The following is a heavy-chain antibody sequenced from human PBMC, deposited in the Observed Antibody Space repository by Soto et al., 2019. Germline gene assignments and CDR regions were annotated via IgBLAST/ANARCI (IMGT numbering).Heavy chain of an antibody. CDR3: ARESSVPGDLWFGDPYYYGMDV. V-gene: IGHV3-30-3*01. J-gene: IGHJ6*02. CDR1: GFTFSSYA. Sequence: GGSLRLSCASSGFTFSSYAMHLVRQAPGKGLEWVAVISYDGSNKYYADSVKGRFTISRDNSKNTLYLQMNSLRAEDTAVYYCARESSVPGDLWFGDPYYYGMDVWGQGTTVTVSS. CDR2: ISYDGSNK. D-gene: IGHD3-10*01.